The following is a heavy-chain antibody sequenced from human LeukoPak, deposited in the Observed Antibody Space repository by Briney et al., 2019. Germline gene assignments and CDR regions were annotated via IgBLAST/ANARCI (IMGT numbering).Heavy chain of an antibody. J-gene: IGHJ4*02. D-gene: IGHD2-15*01. V-gene: IGHV3-23*01. CDR1: GFTFSGYA. CDR2: ISGSGDYT. Sequence: PGGSLRLSCAGSGFTFSGYAMSWVRQAPGKGLEWVSTISGSGDYTYYADSVKGRFSISRDNSKNTLHLQMNSLRAEDTAVYYCAKTLFDCSGGSCYEAYDWGQGTLVTVSS. CDR3: AKTLFDCSGGSCYEAYD.